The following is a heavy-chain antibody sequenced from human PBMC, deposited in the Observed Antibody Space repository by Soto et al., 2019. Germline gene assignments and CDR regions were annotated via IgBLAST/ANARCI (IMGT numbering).Heavy chain of an antibody. CDR2: INSDGSST. CDR3: ARRGAVAGLHY. D-gene: IGHD6-19*01. CDR1: GFTFSSYW. Sequence: EVQLVESGGGLVQPGGSLRVSCAASGFTFSSYWMHWVRQAPGKGLVWVSRINSDGSSTSYADSVKGRFTISRDNAKNTLYLQMNSLRAEDTAISYCARRGAVAGLHYWGQGTQVTVSS. J-gene: IGHJ4*02. V-gene: IGHV3-74*01.